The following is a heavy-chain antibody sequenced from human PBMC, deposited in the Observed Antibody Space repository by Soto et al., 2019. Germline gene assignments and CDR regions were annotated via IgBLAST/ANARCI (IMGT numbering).Heavy chain of an antibody. CDR1: GFTFSTDS. J-gene: IGHJ5*02. CDR2: ISSSSDYI. V-gene: IGHV3-21*01. CDR3: ASGGTTGTTATNWFDA. Sequence: EVQLVESGGGLVKPGGSLRLSCAASGFTFSTDSMNWVRQAPGKGLEWVSSISSSSDYIYYADSVKGRFTISRDNAKNSLYLQMHSLSDEDTAVYYCASGGTTGTTATNWFDAWGQGTLVTVSS. D-gene: IGHD1-1*01.